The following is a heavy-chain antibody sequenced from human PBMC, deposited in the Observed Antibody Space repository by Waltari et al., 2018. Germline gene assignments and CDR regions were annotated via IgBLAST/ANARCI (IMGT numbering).Heavy chain of an antibody. V-gene: IGHV3-30*18. Sequence: QVQLVESGGGVVQPGRSLRLSCAASGFTFSSYGMHWVRQAPGKGLEWGAVISYDGSNKNYADSVKGRFTISRDNSKNTRYLQMNSLRAEDTAVYYWANGRRFVGATGFDYWGQGTLVTVSS. CDR3: ANGRRFVGATGFDY. J-gene: IGHJ4*02. CDR2: ISYDGSNK. CDR1: GFTFSSYG. D-gene: IGHD1-26*01.